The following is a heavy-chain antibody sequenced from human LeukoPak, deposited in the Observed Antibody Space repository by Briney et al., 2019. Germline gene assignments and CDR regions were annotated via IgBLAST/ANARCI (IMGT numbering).Heavy chain of an antibody. CDR1: GGSISSSSYY. D-gene: IGHD3-10*01. Sequence: SETLSLTCTVSGGSISSSSYYWGWIRQPPGKGPEWIGSIYYSGSTYYNPSLKSRVTISVDTSKNQFSLHLNSVTPEDTALYYCARGGLVRGSLNSLTGFDIWGQGTMVTVSS. CDR2: IYYSGST. CDR3: ARGGLVRGSLNSLTGFDI. V-gene: IGHV4-39*07. J-gene: IGHJ3*02.